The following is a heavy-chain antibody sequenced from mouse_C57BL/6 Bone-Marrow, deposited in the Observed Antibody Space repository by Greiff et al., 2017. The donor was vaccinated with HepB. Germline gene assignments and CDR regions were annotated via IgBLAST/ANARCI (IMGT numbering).Heavy chain of an antibody. Sequence: VKLMESGPGLVAPSQSLSITCTVSGFSLTSYGVDWVRQSPGKGLEWLGVIWGVGSTNYNSALKSRLSISKDNSKSQVFLKMNSLQTDDTAMYYCASDGGSSHPWFAYWGQGTLVTVSA. J-gene: IGHJ3*01. V-gene: IGHV2-6*01. D-gene: IGHD1-1*01. CDR3: ASDGGSSHPWFAY. CDR1: GFSLTSYG. CDR2: IWGVGST.